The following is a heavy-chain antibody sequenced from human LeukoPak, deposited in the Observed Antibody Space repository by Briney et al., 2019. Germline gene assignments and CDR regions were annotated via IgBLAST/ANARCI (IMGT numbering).Heavy chain of an antibody. CDR1: GYTFTAYY. CDR3: ARNLNYYDSSGYLAY. V-gene: IGHV1-2*02. J-gene: IGHJ4*02. CDR2: INPNSGGT. D-gene: IGHD3-22*01. Sequence: ASVKVSCKASGYTFTAYYLHWVRQAPGQGLEWMGWINPNSGGTNYAQKFQGRVTMTRDTSISIAYMELSRLRSDDTAVYYCARNLNYYDSSGYLAYWGQGTLVTVSS.